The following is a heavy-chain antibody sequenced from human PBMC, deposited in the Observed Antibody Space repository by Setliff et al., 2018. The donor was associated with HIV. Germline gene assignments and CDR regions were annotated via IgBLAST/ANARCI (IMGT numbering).Heavy chain of an antibody. Sequence: PSETLSLTCTVSGGSISSGSYYWSWIRQPAGKGLEWIGRIYTSGSTNYNPSLKSRVTISVDTSKNQFSLKLSSVTAADTAVYYCARSHFYCSGGSCYSGYFDYWGQGTLVNVSS. CDR3: ARSHFYCSGGSCYSGYFDY. CDR1: GGSISSGSYY. J-gene: IGHJ4*02. V-gene: IGHV4-61*02. D-gene: IGHD2-15*01. CDR2: IYTSGST.